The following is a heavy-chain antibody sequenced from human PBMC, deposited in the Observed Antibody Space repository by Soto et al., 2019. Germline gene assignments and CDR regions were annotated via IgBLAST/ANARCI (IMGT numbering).Heavy chain of an antibody. Sequence: GASLKISCKGSGYSFTSYWIGWVRQMPGKGLEWMGIIYPGDSDTRYSPSFQGQVTISADKSISTAYLQWSSLKASDTAMYYCARAGIVVVTAILGLDAFDIWGQGTMVTVSS. D-gene: IGHD2-21*02. CDR2: IYPGDSDT. J-gene: IGHJ3*02. V-gene: IGHV5-51*01. CDR1: GYSFTSYW. CDR3: ARAGIVVVTAILGLDAFDI.